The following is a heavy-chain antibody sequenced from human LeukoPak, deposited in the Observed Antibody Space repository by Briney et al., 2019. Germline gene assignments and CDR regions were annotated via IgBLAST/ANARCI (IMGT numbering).Heavy chain of an antibody. Sequence: SETLSLTCAVYGGSFSGYYWSWIRQPPGKGLEWVGEINHSGSTNYNPPLKSRVTISVDTSKNQFSLKLSSVTAADTAVYYCASDLRAYDSSGYYYSWGQGTLVTVSS. V-gene: IGHV4-34*01. CDR1: GGSFSGYY. CDR3: ASDLRAYDSSGYYYS. D-gene: IGHD3-22*01. CDR2: INHSGST. J-gene: IGHJ4*02.